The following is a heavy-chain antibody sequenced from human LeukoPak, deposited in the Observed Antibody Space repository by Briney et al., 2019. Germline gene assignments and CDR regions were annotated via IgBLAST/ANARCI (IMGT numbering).Heavy chain of an antibody. CDR1: GYTFTSYG. D-gene: IGHD3-22*01. CDR2: ISAYNGNT. V-gene: IGHV1-18*01. Sequence: ASVKVSCKASGYTFTSYGISWVRQAPGQGLEWMGWISAYNGNTNYAQKLQGRVTMTRDTSTSTVYMELSSLRSEDTAVYYCARVSLDSSGYYHYTFDTWGQGTLVTVSS. J-gene: IGHJ4*02. CDR3: ARVSLDSSGYYHYTFDT.